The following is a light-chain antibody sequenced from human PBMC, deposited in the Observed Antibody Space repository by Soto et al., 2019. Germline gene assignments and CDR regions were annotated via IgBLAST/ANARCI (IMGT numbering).Light chain of an antibody. J-gene: IGKJ1*01. V-gene: IGKV3-20*01. Sequence: EIVLTQSPGTLSLSPGDRATLSFSASQTISSTYLAWYQQNPGQAPRLLIYAASTRATGAPDRFSGSGSGTDFTLTISRLEPEDFAVYYCQQYGDSPWTFGQGTKVDIK. CDR3: QQYGDSPWT. CDR2: AAS. CDR1: QTISSTY.